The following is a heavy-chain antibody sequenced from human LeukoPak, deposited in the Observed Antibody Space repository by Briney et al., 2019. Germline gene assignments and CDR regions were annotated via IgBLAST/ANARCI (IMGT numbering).Heavy chain of an antibody. J-gene: IGHJ4*02. D-gene: IGHD6-25*01. CDR2: IYHSGST. V-gene: IGHV4-39*07. CDR1: GGSISSSSYY. CDR3: ARDLWSTAAGIFDF. Sequence: PSETLSLTCTVSGGSISSSSYYWGWIRQPPGKGLEWIGSIYHSGSTYYNPSLKSRVTISVDTSKNQFSLKLSSVTAADTAVYFCARDLWSTAAGIFDFWGQGALVTVSS.